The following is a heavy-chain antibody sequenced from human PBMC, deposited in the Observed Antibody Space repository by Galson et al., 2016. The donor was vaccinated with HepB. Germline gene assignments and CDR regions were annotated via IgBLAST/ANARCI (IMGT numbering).Heavy chain of an antibody. CDR1: GFTFNTYD. Sequence: SLRLSCAASGFTFNTYDMHWVRQPTGKGLEFVSAIGTAGDTYYPGSVKGRFTISRENAKNSLYLQMNSLRAGDTAVYYCARGGGSPSYYYYGMDVWGQGTLVAVS. CDR3: ARGGGSPSYYYYGMDV. D-gene: IGHD3-16*01. CDR2: IGTAGDT. V-gene: IGHV3-13*01. J-gene: IGHJ6*02.